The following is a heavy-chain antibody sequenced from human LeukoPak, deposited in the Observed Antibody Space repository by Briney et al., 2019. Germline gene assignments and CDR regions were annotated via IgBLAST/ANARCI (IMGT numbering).Heavy chain of an antibody. CDR2: IYPGDSDT. J-gene: IGHJ4*02. V-gene: IGHV5-51*01. Sequence: GESLKISCQGSGYIFTYNWIGWARQKPGKGLEWMGIIYPGDSDTRYSPSFEGQVTISVDKSSSTAYLQWSRLKASDTAIYYCARQTRAGSGSRGYFFDFWGQGTLVTVSS. D-gene: IGHD3-10*01. CDR1: GYIFTYNW. CDR3: ARQTRAGSGSRGYFFDF.